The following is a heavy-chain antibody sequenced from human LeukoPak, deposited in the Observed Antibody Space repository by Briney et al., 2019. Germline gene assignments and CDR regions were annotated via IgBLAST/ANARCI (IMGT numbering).Heavy chain of an antibody. Sequence: LRLSCAASGFTFSNYGMHWVRQAPGKXLEWVAFIRYDGSNKYYADSVKGRFTISRDNSKSTLYLQMNSLRAEDTAVYYCARGDGNYGDQLNFDYWGQGTLVTVSS. CDR2: IRYDGSNK. D-gene: IGHD4-17*01. CDR3: ARGDGNYGDQLNFDY. V-gene: IGHV3-30*02. J-gene: IGHJ4*02. CDR1: GFTFSNYG.